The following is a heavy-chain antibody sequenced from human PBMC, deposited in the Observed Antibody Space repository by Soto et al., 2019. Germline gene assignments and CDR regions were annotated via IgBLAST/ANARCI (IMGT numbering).Heavy chain of an antibody. Sequence: QLQLVQSGAEVKKPGASVKVSCKASGYTFTSYYMHWVRQSPGQELEWMGIINPSGGSTSYAQKFQGRVTMTRDTSTSTVYMELSSLRSEDTAVYYCAREVAVAGTEHWGQGTLVTVSS. CDR3: AREVAVAGTEH. D-gene: IGHD6-19*01. CDR1: GYTFTSYY. V-gene: IGHV1-46*01. CDR2: INPSGGST. J-gene: IGHJ1*01.